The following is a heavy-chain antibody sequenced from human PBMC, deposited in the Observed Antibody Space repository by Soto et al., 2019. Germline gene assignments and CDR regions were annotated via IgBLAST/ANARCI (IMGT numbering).Heavy chain of an antibody. D-gene: IGHD1-20*01. V-gene: IGHV3-23*01. CDR3: AKGPPYKNPAYYFAY. CDR2: ISGSGANI. CDR1: GLTFNNYA. J-gene: IGHJ4*02. Sequence: PGGSLRLSCAASGLTFNNYAMSWVRQAPGKGLEWVSDISGSGANIYYADSVKGRFTISRDNSKNTLSLQMQSLRAEATAVYYCAKGPPYKNPAYYFAYGGQGALAPVSS.